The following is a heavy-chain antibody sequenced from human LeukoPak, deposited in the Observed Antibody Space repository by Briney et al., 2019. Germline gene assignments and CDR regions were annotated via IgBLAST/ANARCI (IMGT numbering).Heavy chain of an antibody. D-gene: IGHD2-15*01. Sequence: PGGSLRLSCVVSGFTFTSYGVHWVRQAPGKGLEWVAFIRHDGSYKDYADSVKGRFTISRDNSKNSLYLQMNSLRAEDTAVYYCARQTRGPLVVAATRPIDCWGQGTLVTVSS. V-gene: IGHV3-30*02. CDR1: GFTFTSYG. CDR3: ARQTRGPLVVAATRPIDC. CDR2: IRHDGSYK. J-gene: IGHJ4*02.